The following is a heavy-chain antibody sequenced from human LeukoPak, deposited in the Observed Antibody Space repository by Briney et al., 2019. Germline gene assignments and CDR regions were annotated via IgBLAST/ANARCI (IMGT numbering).Heavy chain of an antibody. D-gene: IGHD3-22*01. CDR3: ARLTYYYDSSGPLKYYYYYYYMDV. J-gene: IGHJ6*03. V-gene: IGHV4-34*01. Sequence: NPSETLSLTCAVYGGSFSGYYWSWIRQPPGKGLEWIGEINHSGSTNYNPSLKSRVTISVDTSKNQFSLKLSSVTAADTAVYYCARLTYYYDSSGPLKYYYYYYYMDVWGKGTTVTISS. CDR1: GGSFSGYY. CDR2: INHSGST.